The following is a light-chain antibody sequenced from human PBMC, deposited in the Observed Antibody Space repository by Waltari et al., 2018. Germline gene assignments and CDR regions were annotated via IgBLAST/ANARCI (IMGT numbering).Light chain of an antibody. CDR3: QQSYSTPPT. CDR1: QSISSY. J-gene: IGKJ1*01. Sequence: DFQMTQSPSSLSACVGDRVTIPCRARQSISSYLNWYQQKSAKAPNLLIYAASSLQSGVPSRFRGSGSGTDFTLTISSLQPEDFATYYCQQSYSTPPTFGQGTKVEIK. V-gene: IGKV1-39*01. CDR2: AAS.